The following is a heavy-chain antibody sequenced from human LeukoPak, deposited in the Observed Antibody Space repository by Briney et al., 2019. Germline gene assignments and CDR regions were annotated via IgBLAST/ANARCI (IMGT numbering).Heavy chain of an antibody. CDR2: ISGSGGST. Sequence: PGGSLRLSCAASGFTFSSYAMSWVRQAPGKGLEWVSAISGSGGSTYYADSVKGGFTISRDNSKNTRYLQMNSLRADDTAVDYCGNTIMSVAGGGRGGWGQGTLVTVSS. CDR3: GNTIMSVAGGGRGG. CDR1: GFTFSSYA. D-gene: IGHD6-19*01. V-gene: IGHV3-23*01. J-gene: IGHJ4*02.